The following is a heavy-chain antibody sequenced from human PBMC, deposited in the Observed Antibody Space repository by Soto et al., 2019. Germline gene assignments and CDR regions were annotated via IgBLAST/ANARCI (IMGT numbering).Heavy chain of an antibody. J-gene: IGHJ4*02. CDR2: IFHDGTA. Sequence: SETLSLTCAVSGVSISSGNWWTWVRQTPQRGLEYIGEIFHDGTANYYPSFERRVAISVDTSKNQFSLKLTSVTAADTAIYFCARLVYDTRLNYMYFGFWGQGALVTVSS. V-gene: IGHV4-4*02. CDR3: ARLVYDTRLNYMYFGF. D-gene: IGHD2-8*01. CDR1: GVSISSGNW.